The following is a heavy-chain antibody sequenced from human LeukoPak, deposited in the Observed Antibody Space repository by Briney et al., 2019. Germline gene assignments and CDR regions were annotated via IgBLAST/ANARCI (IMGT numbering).Heavy chain of an antibody. CDR3: VAARHHTIDY. Sequence: GSLRLSCEASGFTLSSHWMSWVRQAPGKGLEWIGEINHSGSTNYNPSLKSRVTISVDTSKNQFSLKLSSVTAADTAVYYCVAARHHTIDYWGQGTLVTVSS. D-gene: IGHD6-6*01. CDR2: INHSGST. V-gene: IGHV4-34*08. J-gene: IGHJ4*02. CDR1: GFTLSSHW.